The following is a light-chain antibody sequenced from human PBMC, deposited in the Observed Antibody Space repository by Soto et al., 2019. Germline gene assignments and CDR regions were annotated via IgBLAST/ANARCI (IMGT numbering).Light chain of an antibody. Sequence: QSALTQPASVSGSPGQSITISCTGTSSDIGAYNYVSWYRQQSGKAPKLLIHEVSNRPSGVSNRFSGSKSGNTASLTISGLQAEDEADYYCSSFTTSRAYVFGIGTKVTV. CDR2: EVS. V-gene: IGLV2-14*01. CDR1: SSDIGAYNY. CDR3: SSFTTSRAYV. J-gene: IGLJ1*01.